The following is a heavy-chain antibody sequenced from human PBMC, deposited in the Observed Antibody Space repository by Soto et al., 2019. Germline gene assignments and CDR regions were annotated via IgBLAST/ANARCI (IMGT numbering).Heavy chain of an antibody. J-gene: IGHJ4*02. Sequence: SVKVSCKASGGTFSSYAISWVRQAPGQGLEWMGGIIPIFGTANYAQKFQGRVTITADESTSTAYMELSSLRSEDTAAYYCACHYDSSGHTAYFDYWGQRTLVTVSS. D-gene: IGHD3-22*01. CDR2: IIPIFGTA. CDR3: ACHYDSSGHTAYFDY. V-gene: IGHV1-69*13. CDR1: GGTFSSYA.